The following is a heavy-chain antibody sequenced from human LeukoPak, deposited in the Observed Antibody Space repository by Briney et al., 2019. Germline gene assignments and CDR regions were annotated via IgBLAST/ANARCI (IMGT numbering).Heavy chain of an antibody. CDR3: ASSRSGWGDWFDP. J-gene: IGHJ5*02. V-gene: IGHV1-2*02. D-gene: IGHD6-19*01. CDR1: GYTFTGYY. CDR2: INPNSGGA. Sequence: ASVKVSCKASGYTFTGYYMHWVRQAPGQGLEWMGWINPNSGGANYAQKFQGRVTMTRDTSISTAYMELSRLRSDDTAVYYCASSRSGWGDWFDPWGQGTLVTVSS.